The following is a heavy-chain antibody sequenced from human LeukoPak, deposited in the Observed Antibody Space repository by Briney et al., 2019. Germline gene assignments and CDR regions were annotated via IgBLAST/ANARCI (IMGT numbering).Heavy chain of an antibody. CDR2: ISYSGNS. CDR3: ARRIVSVPAIQEGNWLDP. J-gene: IGHJ5*02. Sequence: PSETLSLTCTVSGGSINNSYWSCLRQPPGKGLEWIGYISYSGNSNYNPSLKSRVTISVDMSKNQFSLKLSSVTAADTAVYYCARRIVSVPAIQEGNWLDPWGQGTLVTVSS. V-gene: IGHV4-59*08. D-gene: IGHD2-21*02. CDR1: GGSINNSY.